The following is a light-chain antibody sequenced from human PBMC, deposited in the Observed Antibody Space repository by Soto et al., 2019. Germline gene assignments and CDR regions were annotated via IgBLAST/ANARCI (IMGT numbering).Light chain of an antibody. V-gene: IGKV3-11*01. CDR2: DAS. CDR1: QSVSNY. Sequence: EIVLTQSPATLSLSPGERATLSCRASQSVSNYLGWYQQKPGQAPRLLIYDASSRATGIPARFSGSGSGTDFTLTISSLEPEEFGVYSCHHRGTFGQGTRLEIK. CDR3: HHRGT. J-gene: IGKJ5*01.